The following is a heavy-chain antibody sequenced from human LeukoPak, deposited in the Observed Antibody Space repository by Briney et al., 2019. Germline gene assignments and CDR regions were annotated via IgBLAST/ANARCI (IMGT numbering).Heavy chain of an antibody. CDR2: IKEDGSEK. D-gene: IGHD3-10*01. CDR1: GFTFSTYW. CDR3: FRDDGPGT. Sequence: PGGSLRLSCAASGFTFSTYWMSWVRQAPGKGPERVANIKEDGSEKYYVDPVKGRFPISRDNAKTSLHLQMDSLRAEDTAVYYCFRDDGPGTWGQGTLVTVSS. J-gene: IGHJ5*02. V-gene: IGHV3-7*01.